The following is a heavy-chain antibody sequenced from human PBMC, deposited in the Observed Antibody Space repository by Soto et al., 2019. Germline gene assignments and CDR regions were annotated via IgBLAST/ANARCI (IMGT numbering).Heavy chain of an antibody. Sequence: PSETLSLTCTVSGGSISSSSYYWGWIRQPPGKGLEWIGSIYYSGRTYYNPSFKSRVTISIDTSKNQFSLKLSSVTATDTAVYYCARQRTTVVTQAYFDHWGQGALVTVYS. D-gene: IGHD2-21*02. CDR1: GGSISSSSYY. CDR3: ARQRTTVVTQAYFDH. V-gene: IGHV4-39*01. CDR2: IYYSGRT. J-gene: IGHJ4*02.